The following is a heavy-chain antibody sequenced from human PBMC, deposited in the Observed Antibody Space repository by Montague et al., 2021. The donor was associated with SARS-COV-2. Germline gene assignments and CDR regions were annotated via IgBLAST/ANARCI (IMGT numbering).Heavy chain of an antibody. CDR3: TRGAPVY. CDR2: ISYSGSA. J-gene: IGHJ4*02. Sequence: SETLSLTCAVYGGSFSDYKWTWFRHSPGKGLVWCGQISYSGSANYNPSLKSRVTISVDTAKNQFSLKLTSVIVADTAVYYCTRGAPVYWGQGTLVTVSS. CDR1: GGSFSDYK. V-gene: IGHV4-34*01.